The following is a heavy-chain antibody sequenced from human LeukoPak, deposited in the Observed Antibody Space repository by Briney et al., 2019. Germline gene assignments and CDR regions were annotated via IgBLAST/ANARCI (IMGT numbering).Heavy chain of an antibody. Sequence: GASVKVSCKTSRYTFTDFGVHWVRQAPGQRLEWMGWINTGNGNTKYSQKFQGRVTITRDTSASTAYMELSSLRSEDTAIYYCARVGDSGYDLFDYWGQGTLVTVSS. CDR3: ARVGDSGYDLFDY. CDR1: RYTFTDFG. J-gene: IGHJ4*02. D-gene: IGHD5-12*01. CDR2: INTGNGNT. V-gene: IGHV1-3*04.